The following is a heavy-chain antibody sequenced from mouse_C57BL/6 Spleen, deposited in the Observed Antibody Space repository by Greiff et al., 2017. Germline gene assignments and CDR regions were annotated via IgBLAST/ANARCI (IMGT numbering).Heavy chain of an antibody. CDR2: IWGVGST. V-gene: IGHV2-6*01. CDR3: ASERNLRFAY. Sequence: QVQLQQSGPGLVAPSQSLSITCTVSGFSLTSYGVDWVRQSPGKGLEWLGVIWGVGSTNYNSALKSRLSISKDNSKSQVFLKMNSLQTDDTAMYYCASERNLRFAYWGQGTLVTVSA. J-gene: IGHJ3*01. CDR1: GFSLTSYG.